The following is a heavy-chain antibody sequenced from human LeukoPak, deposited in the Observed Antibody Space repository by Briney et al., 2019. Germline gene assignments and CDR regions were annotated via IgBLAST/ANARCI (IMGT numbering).Heavy chain of an antibody. D-gene: IGHD4-17*01. CDR2: ISSSGSTI. CDR3: ARVSSSDGDYFDY. J-gene: IGHJ4*02. Sequence: PGGSLRLSCVASGFTFSDYYMSWIRQAPGKGLEWVSYISSSGSTIYYADSVKGRFTISRDNAKNSLYLQMNSLRAEDTAVYYCARVSSSDGDYFDYWGQGTLVTVSS. V-gene: IGHV3-11*01. CDR1: GFTFSDYY.